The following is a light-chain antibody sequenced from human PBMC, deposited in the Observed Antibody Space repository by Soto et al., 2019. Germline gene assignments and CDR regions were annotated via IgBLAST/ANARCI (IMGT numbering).Light chain of an antibody. CDR2: DVN. CDR3: CSYAGSPYV. J-gene: IGLJ1*01. CDR1: SSDVGGYNY. V-gene: IGLV2-11*01. Sequence: QSALTQPRSVSGAPGQAVTLSCTGTSSDVGGYNYVSWYQKHPGKAPKLMIYDVNKRPSGVPDRFSGSKSGNTASLTITGLQAEDKADYYSCSYAGSPYVFGTGTKVTVL.